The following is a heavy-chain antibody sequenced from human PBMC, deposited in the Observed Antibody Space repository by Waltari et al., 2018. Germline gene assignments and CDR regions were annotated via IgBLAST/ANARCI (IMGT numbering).Heavy chain of an antibody. Sequence: QVQLVESGGGVVQPGRSLTVSCEASGFTFSLYTLPCVCQAPGKGLELVAAIAFDGGQKAYADTVRGRFTISRDNSKSTVNVEMNSLRPEDTAMYYCARGMRSGSGYFYYYLDVWGKGTTVTVSS. D-gene: IGHD6-25*01. CDR1: GFTFSLYT. CDR2: IAFDGGQK. V-gene: IGHV3-30*17. CDR3: ARGMRSGSGYFYYYLDV. J-gene: IGHJ6*03.